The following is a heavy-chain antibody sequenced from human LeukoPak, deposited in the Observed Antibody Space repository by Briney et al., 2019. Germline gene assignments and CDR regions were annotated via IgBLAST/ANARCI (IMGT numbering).Heavy chain of an antibody. D-gene: IGHD3-3*01. J-gene: IGHJ5*02. CDR1: GYSFTSYW. Sequence: GESLKISCKGSGYSFTSYWIGWVRQMPGKGLEWMGIIYPGDSDTRYSPSFQGQVTISADKSISTAYLQWSSLKASDTAMYYCARGGRFLDPLNWFDPWGQGTLVTVSS. CDR2: IYPGDSDT. V-gene: IGHV5-51*01. CDR3: ARGGRFLDPLNWFDP.